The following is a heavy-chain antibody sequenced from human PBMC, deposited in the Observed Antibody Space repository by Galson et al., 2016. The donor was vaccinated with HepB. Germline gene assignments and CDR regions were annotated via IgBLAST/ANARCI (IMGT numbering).Heavy chain of an antibody. V-gene: IGHV3-9*01. CDR3: AKDSYGSGSHSSLYGMDV. Sequence: SLRLSCAASGFTFDDYGMHWVRQAPGKGLEWVSGISWNSGSIGYADSVKGRFTISRDNAKNSLYLQMNSLRAEDTAFYYCAKDSYGSGSHSSLYGMDVWGQGTTVTVSS. J-gene: IGHJ6*02. CDR2: ISWNSGSI. D-gene: IGHD3-10*01. CDR1: GFTFDDYG.